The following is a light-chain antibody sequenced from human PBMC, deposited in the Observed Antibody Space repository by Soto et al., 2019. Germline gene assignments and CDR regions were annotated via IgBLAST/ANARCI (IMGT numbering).Light chain of an antibody. Sequence: QSVLTQPASVSGSPGQSITISCTGTSSDVGGYNYVSWYQQHPGKAPKLMIYDVSNRPSGVSNRFSGSKSGNTASLTISGLQAEDEADYYCSSYTSSCTFSFRTVTKVTVL. V-gene: IGLV2-14*01. CDR1: SSDVGGYNY. J-gene: IGLJ1*01. CDR3: SSYTSSCTFS. CDR2: DVS.